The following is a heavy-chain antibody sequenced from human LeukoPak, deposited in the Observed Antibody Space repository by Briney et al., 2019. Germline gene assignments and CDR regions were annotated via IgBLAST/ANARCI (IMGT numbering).Heavy chain of an antibody. CDR3: AGGIVESDY. D-gene: IGHD1-26*01. Sequence: GGSLRLSCAASGFTFSSYWMHWVRQAPGKGLVWVSRINSDGSSTAYADSVKGRFTISGDNAKNSLYLQMNSLRAEDTAVYYCAGGIVESDYWGQGTLVTVSS. CDR1: GFTFSSYW. V-gene: IGHV3-74*01. CDR2: INSDGSST. J-gene: IGHJ4*02.